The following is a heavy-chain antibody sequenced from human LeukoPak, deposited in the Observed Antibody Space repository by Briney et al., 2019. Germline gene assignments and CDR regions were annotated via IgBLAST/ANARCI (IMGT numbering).Heavy chain of an antibody. CDR2: IIPILGIA. D-gene: IGHD3-10*01. CDR3: ARDEYGSGSYFDY. J-gene: IGHJ4*02. V-gene: IGHV1-69*04. Sequence: SVKVSCKASGGTFSSYAISWVRQAPGQGLEWMGRIIPILGIANYAQKFQGRVTITADKSTSTAYMELSSLRSEDMAVYYCARDEYGSGSYFDYWGQGTLVTVSS. CDR1: GGTFSSYA.